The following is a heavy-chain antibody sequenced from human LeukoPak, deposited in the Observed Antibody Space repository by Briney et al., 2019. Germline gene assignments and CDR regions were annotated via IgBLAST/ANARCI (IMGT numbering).Heavy chain of an antibody. CDR2: IYHSGST. V-gene: IGHV4-4*02. CDR1: GGSISSSNW. D-gene: IGHD5-12*01. Sequence: PSETLSLTCAVSGGSISSSNWWSWVRQPPGKGLEWIGEIYHSGSTNYNPSLKSRVTISVDKSKNQFSLKLSSVTAADTAVYYCARAGYSGYDRHLDYWGQGTLVTVSS. CDR3: ARAGYSGYDRHLDY. J-gene: IGHJ4*02.